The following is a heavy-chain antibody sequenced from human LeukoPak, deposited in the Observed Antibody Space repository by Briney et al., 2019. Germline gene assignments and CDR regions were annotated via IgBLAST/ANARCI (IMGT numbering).Heavy chain of an antibody. CDR2: IWYDGSNK. CDR1: GGTFSSYG. J-gene: IGHJ3*02. Sequence: SCKASGGTFSSYGMHWVRQAPGKGLEWVAVIWYDGSNKYYADSVKGRFTISRDNSKNTLYLQMNSLRAEDTAVYYCARDQRTVTYAFDIWGQGTMVTVSS. D-gene: IGHD4-17*01. V-gene: IGHV3-33*01. CDR3: ARDQRTVTYAFDI.